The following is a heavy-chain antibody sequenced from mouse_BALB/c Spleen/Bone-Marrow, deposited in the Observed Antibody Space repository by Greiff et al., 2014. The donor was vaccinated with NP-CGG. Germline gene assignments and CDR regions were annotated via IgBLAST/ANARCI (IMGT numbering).Heavy chain of an antibody. CDR3: ARRTTGYAMDY. CDR1: GYTFTDYA. V-gene: IGHV1-67*01. CDR2: ISTYSGNT. J-gene: IGHJ4*01. Sequence: VMLVESGPELVRPGVSVKISCKGSGYTFTDYAIHWVKQSPAKSLEWIGVISTYSGNTKYNLKFKDKATMTVDKSSSTAYMELARLTSEDSAIYYCARRTTGYAMDYWGQGTSVTVSS.